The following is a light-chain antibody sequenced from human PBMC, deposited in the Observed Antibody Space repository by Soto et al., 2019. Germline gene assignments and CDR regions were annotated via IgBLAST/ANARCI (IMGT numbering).Light chain of an antibody. J-gene: IGLJ1*01. CDR2: EVS. Sequence: QSVLTQPPSASGSPGQSVTISCTGTSSDVGGYNYVSWYQQHPGNAPKLMIYEVSNRPSGVSNRFSGSKSGNTASLTISGLQAEDEADYYCSSYTSSSTWVFGTGTKVTVL. CDR1: SSDVGGYNY. V-gene: IGLV2-14*01. CDR3: SSYTSSSTWV.